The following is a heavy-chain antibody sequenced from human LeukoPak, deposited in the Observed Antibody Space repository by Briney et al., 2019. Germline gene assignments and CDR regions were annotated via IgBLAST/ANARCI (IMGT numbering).Heavy chain of an antibody. CDR3: TKSDWFDP. V-gene: IGHV3-74*01. CDR2: IKNDGSIT. CDR1: GFIFSGYW. D-gene: IGHD3-3*01. Sequence: PGGSLRLSCAASGFIFSGYWMHWVRQAPGKGLVWLSRIKNDGSITSYADSVKGRFTISRDNAKNTLYLQTNSLRVEDTAVYYCTKSDWFDPWGQGTLVTVSS. J-gene: IGHJ5*02.